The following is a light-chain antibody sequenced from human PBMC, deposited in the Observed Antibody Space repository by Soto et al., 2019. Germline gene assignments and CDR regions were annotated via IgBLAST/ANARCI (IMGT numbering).Light chain of an antibody. CDR1: QSVSSSY. Sequence: EMVLTQSPGTLSFSPGERATLSCRASQSVSSSYLAWYQQKPGQAPRLLIYGASSRATGIPDRFSGSGSGTDFTLTISRLEPEDVAVYYCQQYGRSPSTFGGGTKVEIK. CDR3: QQYGRSPST. CDR2: GAS. J-gene: IGKJ4*01. V-gene: IGKV3-20*01.